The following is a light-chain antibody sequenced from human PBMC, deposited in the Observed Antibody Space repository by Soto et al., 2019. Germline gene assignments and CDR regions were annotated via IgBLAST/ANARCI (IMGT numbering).Light chain of an antibody. Sequence: DIVMTQSPDSLAVSLGERATINCKSSQSVLYSSNNKNYLAWYQQKPGQPPKLLIYWASTRESGVPDRFSGSGSGTDFTLTIGSLQAEDVAIYYCQQYYSSPWTFDQGTKVEIK. CDR3: QQYYSSPWT. V-gene: IGKV4-1*01. CDR2: WAS. CDR1: QSVLYSSNNKNY. J-gene: IGKJ1*01.